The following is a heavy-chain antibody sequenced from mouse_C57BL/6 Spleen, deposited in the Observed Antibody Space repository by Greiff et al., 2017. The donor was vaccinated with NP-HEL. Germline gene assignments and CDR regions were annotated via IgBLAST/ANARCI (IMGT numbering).Heavy chain of an antibody. CDR3: ARVGYYGSSYHFDY. J-gene: IGHJ2*01. Sequence: VQLQQPGAELVKPGASVKLSCKASGYTFTSYWMHWVKQRPGQGLEWIGMIHPNSGSTNYNEKFKSKATLTVDKSSSTAYMQLSSLTSEDSAVYYCARVGYYGSSYHFDYWGQGTTRTVSS. V-gene: IGHV1-64*01. CDR1: GYTFTSYW. CDR2: IHPNSGST. D-gene: IGHD1-1*01.